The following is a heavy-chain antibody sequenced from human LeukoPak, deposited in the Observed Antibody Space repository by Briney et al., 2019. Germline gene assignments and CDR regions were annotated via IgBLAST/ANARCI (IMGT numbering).Heavy chain of an antibody. CDR3: AKVRDSGYGYLDY. V-gene: IGHV3-23*01. J-gene: IGHJ4*02. CDR1: GFTFSSYA. CDR2: INGGGVNT. D-gene: IGHD5-12*01. Sequence: GGSLRLSCAASGFTFSSYAMSWVRQAPGKGLEWVSTINGGGVNTHYADSVKGRFTISRDNSKNTLYLQMNSLRAEDTAVYYCAKVRDSGYGYLDYWGQGTLVTVSS.